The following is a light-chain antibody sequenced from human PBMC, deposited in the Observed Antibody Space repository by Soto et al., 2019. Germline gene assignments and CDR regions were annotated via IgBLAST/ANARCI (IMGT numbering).Light chain of an antibody. CDR2: EVS. Sequence: QSALTQPPSASGSPGQSVTISCTGTSSDVGGYNYVSWYQQHPGKAPKLMIYEVSKRPSGVPDRFSGSKSGNTASLTVSGLQAEYVADYYCSSYAGSNNLVFGTGTKVTVL. CDR3: SSYAGSNNLV. CDR1: SSDVGGYNY. J-gene: IGLJ1*01. V-gene: IGLV2-8*01.